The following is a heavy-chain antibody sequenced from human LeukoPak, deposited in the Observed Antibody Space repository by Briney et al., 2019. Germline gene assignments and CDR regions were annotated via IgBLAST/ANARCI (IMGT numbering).Heavy chain of an antibody. CDR1: GFTFSSYG. CDR3: ARGNYYDSSGYYRYALDM. D-gene: IGHD3-22*01. V-gene: IGHV3-NL1*01. CDR2: IYSNNIT. J-gene: IGHJ3*02. Sequence: GGSLRLSCAASGFTFSSYGMHWVRQAPGKGLEWVSVIYSNNITYYADSVKGRFTISRDNSKNTLFLQMNSLRVEDTAVYYCARGNYYDSSGYYRYALDMWGQGTMVTVSS.